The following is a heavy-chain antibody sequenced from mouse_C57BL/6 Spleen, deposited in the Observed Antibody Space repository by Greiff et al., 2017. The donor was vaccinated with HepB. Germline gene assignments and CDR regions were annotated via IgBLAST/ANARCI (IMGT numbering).Heavy chain of an antibody. J-gene: IGHJ4*01. CDR3: ARGALGRYYAMDY. Sequence: VQLQQPGTELVKPGASVKLSCKASGYTFTSYWMHWVKQRPGQGLEWIGNINPSNGGTNYNEKFKSKATLTVDKSSSTAYMQLSSLTSEDSAVYYGARGALGRYYAMDYWGQGTSVTVSS. D-gene: IGHD4-1*01. V-gene: IGHV1-53*01. CDR2: INPSNGGT. CDR1: GYTFTSYW.